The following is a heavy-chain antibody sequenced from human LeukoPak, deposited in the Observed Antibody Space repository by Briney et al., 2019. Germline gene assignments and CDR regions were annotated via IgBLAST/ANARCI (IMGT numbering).Heavy chain of an antibody. CDR2: IYPGDSDT. Sequence: GESLKISCKGSGYSFTSHWIGWVRQMPGKGLEWMGIIYPGDSDTIYSPSFQGQVTISVDKSISTAYLQWSSLKASDTAIYYCAGYCSTTSCYLYYFDYWGQGTLVTVSS. J-gene: IGHJ4*02. CDR1: GYSFTSHW. V-gene: IGHV5-51*01. CDR3: AGYCSTTSCYLYYFDY. D-gene: IGHD2-2*01.